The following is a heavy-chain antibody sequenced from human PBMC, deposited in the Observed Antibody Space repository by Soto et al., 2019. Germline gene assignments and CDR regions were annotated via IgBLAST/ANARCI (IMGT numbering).Heavy chain of an antibody. J-gene: IGHJ4*02. CDR2: INHSGST. Sequence: PSETLSLTCAVYGGSFSGYYWSWIRQPPGKGLEWIGEINHSGSTNYNPSLKSRVTISVDTSKNQFSLKLSSVTAADTAVYYCARGRYYDFWSGYYKGGYFDYWGQGTLVTVSS. CDR3: ARGRYYDFWSGYYKGGYFDY. D-gene: IGHD3-3*01. V-gene: IGHV4-34*01. CDR1: GGSFSGYY.